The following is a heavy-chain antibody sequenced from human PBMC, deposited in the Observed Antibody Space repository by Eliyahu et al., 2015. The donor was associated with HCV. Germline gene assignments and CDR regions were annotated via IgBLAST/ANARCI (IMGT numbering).Heavy chain of an antibody. Sequence: QVQLQESGPGLVEPSETLSLTCAVSGYSISSGYYWGWIRQSPGKGLEWIGSIYRNGNTYYNPSLKSRVRLSLDMSNNKFSLTLSSVTAADTAVYYCVRGGYCSGRGCPYYYYGMDVWGQGTTVTVSS. CDR3: VRGGYCSGRGCPYYYYGMDV. CDR1: GYSISSGYY. CDR2: IYRNGNT. D-gene: IGHD2-15*01. J-gene: IGHJ6*02. V-gene: IGHV4-38-2*01.